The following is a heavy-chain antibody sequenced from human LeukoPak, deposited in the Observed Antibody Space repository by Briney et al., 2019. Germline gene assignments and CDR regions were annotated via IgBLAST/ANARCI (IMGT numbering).Heavy chain of an antibody. CDR2: INPNSGGT. Sequence: ASVKVSCKASGYTFTGYYMHWLRQAPGQGLEWMGRINPNSGGTNYAQKFQGRVTMARDTSISTAYMELSRLRSDDTAVYYCASGDILTGYYSGYYFDYWGQGTLVTVSS. D-gene: IGHD3-9*01. CDR1: GYTFTGYY. V-gene: IGHV1-2*06. J-gene: IGHJ4*02. CDR3: ASGDILTGYYSGYYFDY.